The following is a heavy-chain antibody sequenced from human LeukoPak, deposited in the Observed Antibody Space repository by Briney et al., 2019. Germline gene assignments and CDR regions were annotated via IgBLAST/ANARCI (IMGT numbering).Heavy chain of an antibody. CDR1: GGSISSSSYY. J-gene: IGHJ5*02. Sequence: SETLSLACTVSGGSISSSSYYWGWIRQPTGKGLEWIGIIYYSGSTYYNPSLKSRLTISVDTSKNQFSLKLSSVTATDTAVYYRARRGYCSSTSCYEYWFDPWGQGTLVTVSS. CDR3: ARRGYCSSTSCYEYWFDP. V-gene: IGHV4-39*01. CDR2: IYYSGST. D-gene: IGHD2-2*01.